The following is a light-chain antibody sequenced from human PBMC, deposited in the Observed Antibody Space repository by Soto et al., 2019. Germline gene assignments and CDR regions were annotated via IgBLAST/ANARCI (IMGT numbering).Light chain of an antibody. CDR2: DVS. CDR3: SSHASGSTLI. V-gene: IGLV2-14*03. Sequence: QSVLTQPASVSGSPGQSTTISCTGTSSDVGAYNHISWYQQHPGKAPKLMIYDVSNRPSGVSNRFSGSKSGNTASLTISGLQAEDEADYYCSSHASGSTLIFGGGTKLTVL. J-gene: IGLJ2*01. CDR1: SSDVGAYNH.